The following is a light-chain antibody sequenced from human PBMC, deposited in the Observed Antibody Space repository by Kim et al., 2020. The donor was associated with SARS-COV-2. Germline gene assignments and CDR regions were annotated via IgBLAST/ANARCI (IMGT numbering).Light chain of an antibody. Sequence: SYELTQPPSVSASPGQTASITCSGDKLEVRYACWYQQQPVQSPVLVIYQDVKRPSGTPVPFSVSTSGNTATLTISGTQAMAEADSYCQAWDSSTAVFGTGTKVTVL. CDR1: KLEVRY. J-gene: IGLJ1*01. V-gene: IGLV3-1*01. CDR2: QDV. CDR3: QAWDSSTAV.